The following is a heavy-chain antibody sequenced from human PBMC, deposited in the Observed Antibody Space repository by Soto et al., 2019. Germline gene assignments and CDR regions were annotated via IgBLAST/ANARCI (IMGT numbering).Heavy chain of an antibody. D-gene: IGHD2-15*01. CDR1: GVSFSSYT. CDR2: ITNRGTHT. CDR3: TRAHEVAWYDS. Sequence: PGGSLRLSCTPSGVSFSSYTMNWVSKAPGKGLQWVASITNRGTHTYSADSVKGRFTISRDNDKNSLYLQMNNLRAEDTATYYCTRAHEVAWYDSWGLGTLVTVSS. J-gene: IGHJ5*01. V-gene: IGHV3-21*06.